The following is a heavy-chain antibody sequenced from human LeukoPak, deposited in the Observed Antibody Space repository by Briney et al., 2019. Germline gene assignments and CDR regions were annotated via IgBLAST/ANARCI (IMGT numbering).Heavy chain of an antibody. J-gene: IGHJ4*02. CDR1: GFTSSSYG. V-gene: IGHV3-30*18. CDR3: ANEEEHFDWSGYFDY. CDR2: ISNGGSNK. Sequence: PGRSLRLSCVASGFTSSSYGMHWVRQAPGKGLEWVAVISNGGSNKYYADSVKGRFTISRDNSKNTVYLQMNSLRAEDTAVYYCANEEEHFDWSGYFDYWGQGTLVTVSS. D-gene: IGHD3-9*01.